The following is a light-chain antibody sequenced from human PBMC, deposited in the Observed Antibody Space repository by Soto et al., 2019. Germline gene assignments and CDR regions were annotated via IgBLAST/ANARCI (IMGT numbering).Light chain of an antibody. V-gene: IGLV2-14*03. CDR1: SSDVGGYNY. J-gene: IGLJ2*01. Sequence: QSALTQPASVSGSPGQSITISCTGTSSDVGGYNYVSWYQHHPGKAPKLMIYDVSNQPSGVSNRFSGSKSGNTASLTISGLQAEDEADYYCSSYTSSRTVVFGGGTQLTVL. CDR2: DVS. CDR3: SSYTSSRTVV.